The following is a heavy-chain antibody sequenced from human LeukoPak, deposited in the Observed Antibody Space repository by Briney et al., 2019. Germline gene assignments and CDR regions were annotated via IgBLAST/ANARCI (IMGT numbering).Heavy chain of an antibody. D-gene: IGHD6-13*01. CDR1: GFTFSSYA. J-gene: IGHJ4*02. Sequence: GGSLRLSCAASGFTFSSYAMHWVRQAPGKGLEWVAVISYDGSNKYYADSVKGRFTISGDNSKNTLYLQMNSLRAEDTAVYYCARDGSSWAYFDYWGQGTLVTVSS. CDR2: ISYDGSNK. V-gene: IGHV3-30*04. CDR3: ARDGSSWAYFDY.